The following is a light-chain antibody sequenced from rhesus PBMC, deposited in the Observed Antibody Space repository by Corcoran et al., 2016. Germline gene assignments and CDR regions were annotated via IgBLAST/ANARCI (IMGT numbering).Light chain of an antibody. CDR1: QGINHY. Sequence: DIQMTQSPSSLSASVGDRVTITCRASQGINHYLSWYQQKPGKAPKPLIDYASSLETGVPSRFSGSGSGTDYTLPISSLRPEDIATYSCQQYNNSPLTFGGGAKVEIK. CDR2: YAS. J-gene: IGKJ4*01. V-gene: IGKV1-66*01. CDR3: QQYNNSPLT.